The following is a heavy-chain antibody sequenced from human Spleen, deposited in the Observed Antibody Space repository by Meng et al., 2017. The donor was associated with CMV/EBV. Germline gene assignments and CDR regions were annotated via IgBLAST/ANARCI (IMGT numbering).Heavy chain of an antibody. CDR1: GFTFSSYA. CDR2: IYSGGSST. J-gene: IGHJ6*02. V-gene: IGHV3-23*03. CDR3: AKYTYYYDSSGYPHRDYYYYGMDV. D-gene: IGHD3-22*01. Sequence: GESLKISCAASGFTFSSYAMNWVRQAPGKGLEWVSVIYSGGSSTYYADSVKGRFTISRDNSKNTLYLQMNSLRAEDTAVYYCAKYTYYYDSSGYPHRDYYYYGMDVWGQGTTVTVSS.